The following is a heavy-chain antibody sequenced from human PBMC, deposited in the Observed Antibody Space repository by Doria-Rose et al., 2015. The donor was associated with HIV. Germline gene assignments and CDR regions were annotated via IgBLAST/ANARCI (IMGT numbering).Heavy chain of an antibody. V-gene: IGHV3-48*03. J-gene: IGHJ6*02. CDR1: GFTFSSYE. Sequence: ESGGGLVQPGGSLRLSCSASGFTFSSYEMNWVRQAPGKGLEWVSYITSSHTAIFYADSVKGRYTISRDNAKNSLYLQMNSLRIEDTAVYYCARERVESDYYYYGMDVWGQGTTVIVSS. CDR3: ARERVESDYYYYGMDV. CDR2: ITSSHTAI. D-gene: IGHD3-3*01.